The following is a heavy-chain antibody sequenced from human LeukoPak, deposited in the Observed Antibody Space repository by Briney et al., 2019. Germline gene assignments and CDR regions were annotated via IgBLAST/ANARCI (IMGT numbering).Heavy chain of an antibody. CDR3: AKDSPSARD. Sequence: GGSLRLSCAASGFTFSSYSMNWVRQAPGKGLEWVSAISGSGGSTYYADSVKGRFTISRDNSKNTVYLQMNNLRAEDTAVYYCAKDSPSARDWGQGTLVTVSS. J-gene: IGHJ4*02. CDR1: GFTFSSYS. V-gene: IGHV3-23*01. CDR2: ISGSGGST.